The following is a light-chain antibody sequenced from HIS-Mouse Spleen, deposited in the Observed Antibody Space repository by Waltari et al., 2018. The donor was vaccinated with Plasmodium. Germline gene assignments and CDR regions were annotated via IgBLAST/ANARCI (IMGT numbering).Light chain of an antibody. J-gene: IGLJ3*02. CDR3: SSYTSSSTWV. CDR2: DVS. V-gene: IGLV2-14*03. CDR1: SRDVGGYNS. Sequence: QSALTQPASVSGSPGQSTPIPCPGTSRDVGGYNSVSWYQQHPGKAPKPMIYDVSNRPSGVSNRFSGSKSGNTASLTISGLQAEDEADYYCSSYTSSSTWVFGGGTKLTVL.